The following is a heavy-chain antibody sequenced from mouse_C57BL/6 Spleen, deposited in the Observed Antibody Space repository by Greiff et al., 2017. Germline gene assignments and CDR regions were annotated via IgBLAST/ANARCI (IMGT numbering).Heavy chain of an antibody. CDR2: IYPGDGDT. CDR3: ARTAYEYDYYAMDY. J-gene: IGHJ4*01. D-gene: IGHD2-4*01. Sequence: QVQLQQSGAELVKPGASVKISCKASGYAFSSYWMNWVKQRPGKGLEWIGQIYPGDGDTNYNGKFKGKATLTADKSSSTAYMQLSSLTSEDSAVYFCARTAYEYDYYAMDYWGQGTSVTVSS. V-gene: IGHV1-80*01. CDR1: GYAFSSYW.